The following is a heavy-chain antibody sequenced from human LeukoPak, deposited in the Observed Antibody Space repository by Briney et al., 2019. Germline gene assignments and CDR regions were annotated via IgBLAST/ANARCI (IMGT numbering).Heavy chain of an antibody. CDR2: INPNSGGT. V-gene: IGHV1-2*02. CDR3: ARGLTRITMIVVAFDY. D-gene: IGHD3-22*01. J-gene: IGHJ4*02. CDR1: GYTFTGYY. Sequence: ASVKVSCKASGYTFTGYYMHWVRQAPGQGLEWMGWINPNSGGTNYAQKFQGRVTMTRDTSISTAYMELSRLRSDDTAVYYCARGLTRITMIVVAFDYWGQGTLVTVSS.